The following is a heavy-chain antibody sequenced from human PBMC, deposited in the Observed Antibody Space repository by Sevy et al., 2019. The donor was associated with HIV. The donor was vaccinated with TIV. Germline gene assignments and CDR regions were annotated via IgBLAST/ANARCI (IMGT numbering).Heavy chain of an antibody. CDR1: GFTFTRYT. Sequence: GGSLRLSCMTSGFTFTRYTMTWVRQAPGKGLEWVSTFCFGDGKMYYADSVKGRFTFSRDISKNTVYLQMNSLRADDTAVDYCAREGCTKPHDYWGQGTLVTVSS. CDR2: FCFGDGKM. D-gene: IGHD2-8*01. J-gene: IGHJ4*02. CDR3: AREGCTKPHDY. V-gene: IGHV3-23*01.